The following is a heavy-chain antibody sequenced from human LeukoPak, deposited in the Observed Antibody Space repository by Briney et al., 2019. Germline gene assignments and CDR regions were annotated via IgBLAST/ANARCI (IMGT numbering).Heavy chain of an antibody. D-gene: IGHD3-3*01. CDR3: ARDRGNGITIFGVVSPDAFDI. CDR2: ICTSGST. CDR1: GGSIISGSYY. J-gene: IGHJ3*02. V-gene: IGHV4-61*02. Sequence: SQTLSLTCTVSGGSIISGSYYWSWIRQPAGKGLELIGRICTSGSTNYNPSLKSRVTISVDTSKNQFSLKLSSVTAADTAVYYCARDRGNGITIFGVVSPDAFDIWGQGTMVSVSS.